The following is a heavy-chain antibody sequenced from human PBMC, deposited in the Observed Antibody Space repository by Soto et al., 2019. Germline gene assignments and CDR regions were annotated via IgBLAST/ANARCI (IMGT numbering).Heavy chain of an antibody. J-gene: IGHJ2*01. CDR2: IYYSGST. CDR3: FFFQAEDGIGDVRPVSAFLLNRSSDL. V-gene: IGHV4-59*01. D-gene: IGHD3-10*02. Sequence: KGLEWIGYIYYSGSTNYNPSLKRRVTISVDTSKIQFSLKLSSVTAADTAVYYCFFFQAEDGIGDVRPVSAFLLNRSSDL.